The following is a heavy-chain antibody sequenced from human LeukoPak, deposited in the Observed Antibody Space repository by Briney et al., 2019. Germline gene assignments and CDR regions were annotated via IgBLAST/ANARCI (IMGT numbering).Heavy chain of an antibody. CDR2: IIPIFGTA. J-gene: IGHJ1*01. Sequence: VKVSCKASGGTFSSYAISWVRQAPGQGLEWMGRIIPIFGTANYAQKFQGRVTITTDESTSTAYMELSSLRSEDTAVYYCATTETVDMEWELLWKHWGQGTLVTVSS. CDR1: GGTFSSYA. V-gene: IGHV1-69*13. CDR3: ATTETVDMEWELLWKH. D-gene: IGHD1-26*01.